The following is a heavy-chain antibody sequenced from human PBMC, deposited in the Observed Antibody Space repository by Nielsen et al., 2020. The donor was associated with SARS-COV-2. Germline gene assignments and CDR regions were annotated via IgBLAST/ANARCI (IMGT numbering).Heavy chain of an antibody. CDR1: GYSFTSYW. V-gene: IGHV5-51*01. Sequence: GESLKISCKGSGYSFTSYWIGWVRQMPGKGLEWMGIIYPGDSDTRYSPSFQGQVTISADKSISTAYLQWSSLKASDTAMYYCARHGLTGTTNENNWFDPWGQGTLVTVSS. D-gene: IGHD1-20*01. J-gene: IGHJ5*02. CDR3: ARHGLTGTTNENNWFDP. CDR2: IYPGDSDT.